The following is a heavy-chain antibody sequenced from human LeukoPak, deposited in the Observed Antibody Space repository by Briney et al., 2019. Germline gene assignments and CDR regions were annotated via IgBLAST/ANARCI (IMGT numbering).Heavy chain of an antibody. D-gene: IGHD6-19*01. Sequence: GESLKISCKGSGYSFSSYWIGCVRQMPGKGLEGMGIIYPGDSDTRYSPSFQGQVTISADKSISTAYLQWSSLKASDTAMYYCARGAVAGTLGWFDPWGQGTLITVSS. CDR1: GYSFSSYW. J-gene: IGHJ5*02. CDR3: ARGAVAGTLGWFDP. V-gene: IGHV5-51*01. CDR2: IYPGDSDT.